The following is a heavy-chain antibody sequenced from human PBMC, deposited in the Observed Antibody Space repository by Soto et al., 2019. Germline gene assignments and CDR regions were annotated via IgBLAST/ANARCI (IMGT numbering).Heavy chain of an antibody. J-gene: IGHJ3*02. CDR2: IIPIFGTA. V-gene: IGHV1-69*13. CDR3: ARDSNDAHALDI. CDR1: GGTFSSYA. Sequence: SVKVSCKASGGTFSSYAISWVRQAPGQGLEWMGGIIPIFGTANYAQKFQGRVTITADESTSTAYMELSSLRSEDTAVYYCARDSNDAHALDIWGQGTMVTVSS. D-gene: IGHD1-1*01.